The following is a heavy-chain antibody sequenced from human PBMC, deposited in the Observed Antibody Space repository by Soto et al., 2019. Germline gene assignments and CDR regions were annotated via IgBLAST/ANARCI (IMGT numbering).Heavy chain of an antibody. CDR3: ASVLVDYSNFYYYMDV. D-gene: IGHD4-4*01. Sequence: ASVKVSCKASGGTFSSYTISWVRQAPGQGLEWMGRIIPILGIANYAQKFQGRVTITADKSTSTAYMELSSLRSEDTAVYYCASVLVDYSNFYYYMDVWGKGTTVTVSS. V-gene: IGHV1-69*02. CDR2: IIPILGIA. CDR1: GGTFSSYT. J-gene: IGHJ6*03.